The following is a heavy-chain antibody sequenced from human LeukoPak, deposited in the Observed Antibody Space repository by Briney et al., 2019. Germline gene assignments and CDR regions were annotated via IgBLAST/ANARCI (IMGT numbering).Heavy chain of an antibody. CDR3: ARSYGYGYFEL. J-gene: IGHJ2*01. V-gene: IGHV5-51*01. CDR1: GYDFTNYW. Sequence: GESLKISCEGSGYDFTNYWIGWVRQIPGKGLEWMGVIYPGDSDNRYSPSFQGHFNISADKSITTAYLQWSSLKASDSATYYCARSYGYGYFELWGRGTLVTVSS. CDR2: IYPGDSDN. D-gene: IGHD5-18*01.